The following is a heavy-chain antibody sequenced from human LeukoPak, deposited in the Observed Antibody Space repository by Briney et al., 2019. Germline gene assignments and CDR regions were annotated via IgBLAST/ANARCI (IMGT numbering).Heavy chain of an antibody. J-gene: IGHJ4*02. Sequence: ASVKVSCKASGYTFTSYDINWMRQATGQGLEWMGWMNPNSGNTGYAQKFQGRVTMTRNTSISTAYMELSSLRSEDTAVYYCAKDGRVVTNFDYWGQGTLVTVSS. CDR3: AKDGRVVTNFDY. CDR2: MNPNSGNT. D-gene: IGHD4-23*01. CDR1: GYTFTSYD. V-gene: IGHV1-8*01.